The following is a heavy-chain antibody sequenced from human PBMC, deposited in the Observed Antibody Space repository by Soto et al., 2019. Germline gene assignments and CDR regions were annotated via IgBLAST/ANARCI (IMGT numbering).Heavy chain of an antibody. CDR2: ISGSGGST. CDR3: AKNGGGYSYGFDY. J-gene: IGHJ4*02. Sequence: LRLSCAASGFTFSSYAMSWVRQAPGKGLEWVSAISGSGGSTYYADSVKGRFTISRDNSKNTLYLQMNSLRAEDTAVYYCAKNGGGYSYGFDYWGQGTLVTVSS. CDR1: GFTFSSYA. D-gene: IGHD5-18*01. V-gene: IGHV3-23*01.